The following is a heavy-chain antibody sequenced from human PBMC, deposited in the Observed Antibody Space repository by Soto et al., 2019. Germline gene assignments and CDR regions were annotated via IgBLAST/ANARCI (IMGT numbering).Heavy chain of an antibody. CDR2: IYYSGST. CDR3: ARGHWVGATERNPYYYYGMDV. Sequence: PSEPLSLPGTVSGGSISSYYWSWIRQPPGNGLEWIGYIYYSGSTNYNPSLKSRVTISVDTSKNQFSLKLSSVTAADTAVYYCARGHWVGATERNPYYYYGMDVWGQGTTVTVAS. CDR1: GGSISSYY. D-gene: IGHD1-26*01. V-gene: IGHV4-59*01. J-gene: IGHJ6*02.